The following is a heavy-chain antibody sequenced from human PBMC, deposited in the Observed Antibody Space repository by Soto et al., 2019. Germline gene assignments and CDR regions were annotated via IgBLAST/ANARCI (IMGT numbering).Heavy chain of an antibody. D-gene: IGHD1-26*01. CDR1: GGSFSGYY. CDR3: ARVIVAVGASNWFDP. Sequence: SETLSLSSAVYGGSFSGYYWRWIRQPPGKGLEWSGEINHSGSTNYNPSLKSRVTISVDTSKNQFSLKLSSVTAADTAVYYCARVIVAVGASNWFDPWGQGTLGTV. CDR2: INHSGST. V-gene: IGHV4-34*01. J-gene: IGHJ5*02.